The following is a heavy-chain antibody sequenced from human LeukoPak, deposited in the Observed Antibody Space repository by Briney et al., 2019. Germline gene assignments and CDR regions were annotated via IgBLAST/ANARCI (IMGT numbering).Heavy chain of an antibody. CDR3: ARDLAGDYGMDV. CDR2: ISSSSSYI. Sequence: GGSLRLSCAASGFTFSSYSMNWVRQAPGKGLGWVSSISSSSSYIYYADSVKGRFTISRDNAKNSLHLQMNSLRAEDTAVYYCARDLAGDYGMDVWGQGTTVTVSS. CDR1: GFTFSSYS. D-gene: IGHD3-16*01. V-gene: IGHV3-21*01. J-gene: IGHJ6*02.